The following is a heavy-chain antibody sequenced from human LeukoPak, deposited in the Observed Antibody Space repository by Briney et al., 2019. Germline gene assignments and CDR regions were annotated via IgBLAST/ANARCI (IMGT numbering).Heavy chain of an antibody. J-gene: IGHJ4*02. V-gene: IGHV4-59*08. CDR3: ASLSSDN. CDR2: IYYSGST. CDR1: GGSISSYY. Sequence: SETLSLTCTVSGGSISSYYWSWIRQPPGKGLEWIGYIYYSGSTNYNPSLKSRVTISVDTSKNQFSLKLSSVTAADTAVYYCASLSSDNRGQGTLVTVSS. D-gene: IGHD2-2*01.